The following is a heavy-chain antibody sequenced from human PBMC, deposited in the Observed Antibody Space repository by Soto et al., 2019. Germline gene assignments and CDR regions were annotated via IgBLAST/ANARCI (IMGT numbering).Heavy chain of an antibody. CDR1: GFTFSSYS. CDR3: ARFGGVIRVYGMDV. V-gene: IGHV3-48*02. CDR2: ISSSSSTI. Sequence: GGSLRLSCAASGFTFSSYSMNWVRQAPGKGLEWVSYISSSSSTIYYADSVKDRFTISRDNAKNSLYLQMNSLRDEDTAVYYCARFGGVIRVYGMDVWGQGTTVTVSS. D-gene: IGHD3-16*02. J-gene: IGHJ6*02.